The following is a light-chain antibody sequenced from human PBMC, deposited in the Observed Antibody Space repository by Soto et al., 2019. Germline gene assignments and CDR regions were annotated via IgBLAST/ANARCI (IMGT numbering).Light chain of an antibody. J-gene: IGKJ2*01. V-gene: IGKV1-33*01. CDR1: QDISNY. Sequence: DIQMTQSPSSLSASVGDRVNITCQASQDISNYLNWYQQKPGKAPKLLIYDASNLETGVPSRFSGSGSGTDFTFTISSLQPEDIATYYCQQYDNLLGTFGQGTKLEIK. CDR3: QQYDNLLGT. CDR2: DAS.